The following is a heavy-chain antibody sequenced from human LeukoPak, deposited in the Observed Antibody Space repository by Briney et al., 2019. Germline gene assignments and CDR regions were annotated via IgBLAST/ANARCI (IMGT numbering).Heavy chain of an antibody. CDR1: GFTFRNYW. V-gene: IGHV3-74*01. Sequence: PGGSLRLSCAASGFTFRNYWMHWVRQAPGKGLVWISRINRDGTATDYADSVKGRFTISRDNAKNMVYLQMDSLRAEDTAVYYCVRLLDVDYWGQGTRVTVSS. CDR2: INRDGTAT. J-gene: IGHJ4*02. D-gene: IGHD1-1*01. CDR3: VRLLDVDY.